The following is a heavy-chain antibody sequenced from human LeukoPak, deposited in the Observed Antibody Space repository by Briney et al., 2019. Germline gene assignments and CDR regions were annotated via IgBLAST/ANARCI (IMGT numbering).Heavy chain of an antibody. CDR3: ARAGPIVGATTVDY. CDR2: IYTSGST. Sequence: KPSETLSLTCSVSGGSIRSYFWSWIRQPAGKGLEWIGRIYTSGSTNYNPSLKSRVTMSVDTSKNQFSMQLSSVTAADTAVYYCARAGPIVGATTVDYWGQGTLVTVSS. CDR1: GGSIRSYF. D-gene: IGHD1-26*01. V-gene: IGHV4-4*07. J-gene: IGHJ4*02.